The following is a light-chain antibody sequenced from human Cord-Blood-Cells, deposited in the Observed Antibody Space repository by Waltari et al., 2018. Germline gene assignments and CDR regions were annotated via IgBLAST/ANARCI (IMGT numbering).Light chain of an antibody. V-gene: IGKV1-39*01. Sequence: EIQMTQSPSSLSASVGDRVTITCRASQSSSRYLNWYQQKPGKAPKLLIYAASSLQSGVPSRFSGSGSGTDFTLTISSLQPEDFATYYCQQSYSTPLTFGGGTKVEIK. CDR3: QQSYSTPLT. CDR2: AAS. J-gene: IGKJ4*01. CDR1: QSSSRY.